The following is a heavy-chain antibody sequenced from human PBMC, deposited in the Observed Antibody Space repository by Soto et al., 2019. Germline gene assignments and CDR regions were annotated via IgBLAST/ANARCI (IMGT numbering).Heavy chain of an antibody. CDR2: IYYSGST. CDR1: GGSISSYY. V-gene: IGHV4-59*01. CDR3: ARVTYYDFWSGYYYYGMDV. D-gene: IGHD3-3*01. Sequence: QVQLQESGQGLVKPSETLSLTCPVSGGSISSYYWSWIRQPPGKGLQWLGYIYYSGSTNYNPSLKSRVTISVDTSKNQFSLKLSSVTAADTAVYYCARVTYYDFWSGYYYYGMDVWGQGTTVTVSS. J-gene: IGHJ6*02.